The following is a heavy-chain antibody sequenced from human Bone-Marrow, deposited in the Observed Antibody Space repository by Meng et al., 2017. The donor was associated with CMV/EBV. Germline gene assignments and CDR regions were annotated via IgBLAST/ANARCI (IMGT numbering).Heavy chain of an antibody. Sequence: GGSLRLSCAASGFTFSDYTMNWVRQAPGKGLEWVSCINSSYHIFYADSVKGRFTISRDNARKALYLQMNSLGVEDTAVYYCVRGHYGGAYYFDYWGQGTLVTVSS. V-gene: IGHV3-69-1*01. D-gene: IGHD4-23*01. CDR1: GFTFSDYT. J-gene: IGHJ4*02. CDR3: VRGHYGGAYYFDY. CDR2: INSSYHI.